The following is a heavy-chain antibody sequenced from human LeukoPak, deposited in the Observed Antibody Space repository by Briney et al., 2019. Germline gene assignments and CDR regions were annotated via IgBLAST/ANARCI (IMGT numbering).Heavy chain of an antibody. Sequence: PSETLSLTCTASGCTISSYYWSWIRQPPGKGLEWIGSINYSRSSNYNPSLKSRVTIFLDTYNNQFFLKLSSVTGADTAVYYCSRDSVYYDFWSGYYGSGYYMDVWGKGTTVTVSS. D-gene: IGHD3-3*01. CDR3: SRDSVYYDFWSGYYGSGYYMDV. CDR1: GCTISSYY. CDR2: INYSRSS. J-gene: IGHJ6*03. V-gene: IGHV4-59*01.